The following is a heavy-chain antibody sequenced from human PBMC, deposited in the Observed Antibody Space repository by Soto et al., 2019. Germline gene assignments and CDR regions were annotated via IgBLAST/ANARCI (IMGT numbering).Heavy chain of an antibody. CDR1: GYTFTSYG. CDR2: ISAYNGNT. J-gene: IGHJ6*02. Sequence: ASVKVSCKASGYTFTSYGISWVRQAPGQGLEWMGWISAYNGNTKYAQKLQGRVTMTTDTSTSTAYMELRSLRSDDTAVYYCAKNPENYYYGMDVWGQGTTVTVSS. CDR3: AKNPENYYYGMDV. V-gene: IGHV1-18*01.